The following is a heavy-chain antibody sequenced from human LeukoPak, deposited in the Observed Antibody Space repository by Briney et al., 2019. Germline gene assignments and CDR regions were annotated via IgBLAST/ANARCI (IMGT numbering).Heavy chain of an antibody. CDR1: GFTFSSYA. CDR3: AKALEVVGPSYYYYGMDV. J-gene: IGHJ6*02. Sequence: PGASLRLSCAASGFTFSSYAMSWVRQAPGKGLDWVSAVSGSGGSTYYADSVKGRFTISRDNSKNTLYLQMNSLRAEDTAVYYCAKALEVVGPSYYYYGMDVWGQGTTVTVSS. D-gene: IGHD2-15*01. V-gene: IGHV3-23*01. CDR2: VSGSGGST.